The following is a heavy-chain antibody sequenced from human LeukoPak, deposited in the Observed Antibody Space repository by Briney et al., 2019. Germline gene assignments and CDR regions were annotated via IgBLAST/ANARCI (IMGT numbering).Heavy chain of an antibody. CDR3: AKGRRDSSGYYCDY. D-gene: IGHD3-22*01. CDR2: ITSLGTDI. V-gene: IGHV3-48*03. Sequence: QSGGSLRLSCAASGFTFSGYDMNWVRQAPGKGLQWVSYITSLGTDIYYADSVQGRFTVSRDNAKNSLYLQMNSLRVEDTAVYYCAKGRRDSSGYYCDYWGQGTLVTVSS. CDR1: GFTFSGYD. J-gene: IGHJ4*02.